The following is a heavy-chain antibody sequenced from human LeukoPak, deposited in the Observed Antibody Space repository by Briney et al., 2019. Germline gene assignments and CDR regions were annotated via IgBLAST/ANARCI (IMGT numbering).Heavy chain of an antibody. CDR2: ISGSGGST. V-gene: IGHV3-23*01. CDR3: VKEWYCSSTSCYIMDV. Sequence: GGSLRLSCAASGFTFSSYAMSWVRQAPGKGLEWVSAISGSGGSTYYADSVKGRFTISRDNSKNTLYLQMSSLRAEDTAVYYCVKEWYCSSTSCYIMDVWGKGTTVTVSS. D-gene: IGHD2-2*02. CDR1: GFTFSSYA. J-gene: IGHJ6*04.